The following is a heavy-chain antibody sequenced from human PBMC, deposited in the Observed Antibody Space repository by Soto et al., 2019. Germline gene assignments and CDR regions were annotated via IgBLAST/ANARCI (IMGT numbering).Heavy chain of an antibody. CDR3: ASCHWNGPNDY. V-gene: IGHV1-69*02. CDR1: GGTFSSYT. J-gene: IGHJ4*02. Sequence: QVQLVQSGAEVKKPGSSVKVSCKASGGTFSSYTISWVRQAPGQGLEWMGRIIPILGIANYAQKFQGRVTITADKSTSTAYMELSSLRSEDTAVYYCASCHWNGPNDYWGQGTLVTVSS. D-gene: IGHD1-1*01. CDR2: IIPILGIA.